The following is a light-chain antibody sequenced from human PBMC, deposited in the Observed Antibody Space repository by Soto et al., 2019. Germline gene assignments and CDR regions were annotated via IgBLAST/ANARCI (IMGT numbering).Light chain of an antibody. CDR1: QSVSSSS. CDR2: GVS. CDR3: QQYGGSPLT. Sequence: EIVLTQSPGTLSLSPGESATLSCRASQSVSSSSLAWYQQKPGQAPRLLFFGVSNRAAGVPDRFGGSGSGTDFTLTISRLEPEDFAVYYCQQYGGSPLTFGGGTKAEIK. V-gene: IGKV3-20*01. J-gene: IGKJ4*01.